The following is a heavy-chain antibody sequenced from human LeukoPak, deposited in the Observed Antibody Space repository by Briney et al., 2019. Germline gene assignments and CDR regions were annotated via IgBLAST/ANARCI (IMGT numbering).Heavy chain of an antibody. CDR3: ARGPRDLIIAVAHFDY. J-gene: IGHJ4*02. D-gene: IGHD6-19*01. CDR1: GFTFSSCW. CDR2: IKQDGSEK. Sequence: GGSLRLSCAASGFTFSSCWMSWVRQAPGKGLEWVANIKQDGSEKYYVDSVKGRFTISRDNAKNSLYLQMNSLRAEDTAVYYCARGPRDLIIAVAHFDYWGQGTLVTVSS. V-gene: IGHV3-7*01.